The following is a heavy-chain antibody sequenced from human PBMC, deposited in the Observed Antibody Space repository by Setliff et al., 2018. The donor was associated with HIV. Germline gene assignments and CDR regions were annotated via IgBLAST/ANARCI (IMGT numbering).Heavy chain of an antibody. CDR1: GVFVSSGVYY. D-gene: IGHD2-8*02. CDR3: ARVSITYWYSIPRDYYYYMDV. CDR2: IYYSEST. V-gene: IGHV4-61*08. J-gene: IGHJ6*03. Sequence: SETLSLTCSVSGVFVSSGVYYWSWIRQPPGKRLEWIGYIYYSESTTYTPSLKSRVSISVDTSRNQFSLKVSSVTAADTAVYYCARVSITYWYSIPRDYYYYMDVWGEGTTVTVSS.